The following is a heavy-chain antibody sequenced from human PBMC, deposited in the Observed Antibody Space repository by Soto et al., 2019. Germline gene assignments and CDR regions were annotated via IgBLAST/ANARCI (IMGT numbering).Heavy chain of an antibody. Sequence: EEHLVESGGGLVQPGGSLRLSGAASGFTFSTYLMSWVRQAPGKGLEWVANIKYDGSETYYVDSVKGRFTISRDNAKNSLFLQMNSLRGEDTAVDYCARYSSAWGLWGQGTLVTVSS. CDR1: GFTFSTYL. D-gene: IGHD6-19*01. CDR3: ARYSSAWGL. CDR2: IKYDGSET. J-gene: IGHJ4*02. V-gene: IGHV3-7*01.